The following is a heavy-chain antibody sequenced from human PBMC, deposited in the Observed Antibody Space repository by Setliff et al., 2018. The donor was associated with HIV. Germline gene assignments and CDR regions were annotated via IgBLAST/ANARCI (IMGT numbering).Heavy chain of an antibody. Sequence: SETLSLTCTVSGDPMSSTSYYWGWIRQPPGKGLEWIGSIYYSGDTNYNPSLMGRVTMSLDVSKNQISLRLTSVIAADTAVYYCARGHEWLRNWGQGALVTVSS. J-gene: IGHJ4*02. V-gene: IGHV4-39*07. D-gene: IGHD5-12*01. CDR2: IYYSGDT. CDR3: ARGHEWLRN. CDR1: GDPMSSTSYY.